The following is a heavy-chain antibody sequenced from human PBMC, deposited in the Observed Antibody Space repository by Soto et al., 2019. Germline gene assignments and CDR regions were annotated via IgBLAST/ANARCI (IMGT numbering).Heavy chain of an antibody. D-gene: IGHD2-21*01. CDR3: ARVAIMGGVNSPLFFLDL. Sequence: LRLSCSASGFNFTIYGMTWVRQAPGKGLEWISDISTLGATIHYADSVRDRFTISRDNPTNTVYLHLTSLRDEDTAVYYCARVAIMGGVNSPLFFLDLWGQGTLVTVSS. CDR2: ISTLGATI. V-gene: IGHV3-48*03. J-gene: IGHJ5*02. CDR1: GFNFTIYG.